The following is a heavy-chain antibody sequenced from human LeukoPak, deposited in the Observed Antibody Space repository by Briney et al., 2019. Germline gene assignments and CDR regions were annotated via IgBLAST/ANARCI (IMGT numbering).Heavy chain of an antibody. CDR1: GGSISSSSYY. D-gene: IGHD2-2*01. CDR3: ARRGYCGSTSCYEYWFDP. Sequence: SETPSLTCTVSGGSISSSSYYCGWIRQPPGKGLEWTGIIYYSGSTYYNPSLKSRLTISVDTSKNQFSLKLSSVTATDTAVYYCARRGYCGSTSCYEYWFDPWGQGTLVTVSS. V-gene: IGHV4-39*01. CDR2: IYYSGST. J-gene: IGHJ5*02.